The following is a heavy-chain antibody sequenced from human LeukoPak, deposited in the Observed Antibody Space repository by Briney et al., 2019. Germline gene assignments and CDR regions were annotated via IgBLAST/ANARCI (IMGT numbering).Heavy chain of an antibody. CDR2: ISATGGST. V-gene: IGHV3-23*01. CDR3: AKPPDCSGDNCYYYGMDV. Sequence: PGGSLRLSCAASGFTFSSYAMSWVRQAPGKGLEWVSAISATGGSTYYADSVKGRFIISRDNSKNTLYLQMNSLRAEDTAVYYCAKPPDCSGDNCYYYGMDVWGQGTTVTVSS. CDR1: GFTFSSYA. J-gene: IGHJ6*02. D-gene: IGHD2-15*01.